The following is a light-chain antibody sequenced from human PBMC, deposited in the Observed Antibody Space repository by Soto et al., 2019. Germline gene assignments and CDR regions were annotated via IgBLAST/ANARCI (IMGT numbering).Light chain of an antibody. CDR2: EGT. J-gene: IGLJ2*01. V-gene: IGLV2-8*01. CDR3: CSYTSTFSV. Sequence: QSALTQPPSASGSPGQSVTISCTGTSSDVGGYDYVSWYQQHPGKAPKLIIYEGTKRPSGVSGRFSGSKSGNTASLTVSGLQAEDEADYFCCSYTSTFSVFGGGTKLTVL. CDR1: SSDVGGYDY.